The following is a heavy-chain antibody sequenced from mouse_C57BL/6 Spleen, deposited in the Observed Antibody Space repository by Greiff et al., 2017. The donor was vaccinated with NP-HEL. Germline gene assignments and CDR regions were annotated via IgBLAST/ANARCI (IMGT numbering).Heavy chain of an antibody. V-gene: IGHV1-55*01. J-gene: IGHJ2*01. Sequence: QVQLQQSGAELVKPGASVKMSCKASGYTFTSYWITWVKQRPGQGLEWIGDIYPGSGSTNYNEKFKSKATLTVDTSSSTAFMQLSSLTSEDSAVYYCARRGYYGSSYFDYWGQGTTLTVSS. CDR1: GYTFTSYW. D-gene: IGHD1-1*01. CDR2: IYPGSGST. CDR3: ARRGYYGSSYFDY.